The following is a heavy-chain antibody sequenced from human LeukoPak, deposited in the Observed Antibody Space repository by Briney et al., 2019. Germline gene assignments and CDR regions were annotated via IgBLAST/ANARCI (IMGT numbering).Heavy chain of an antibody. Sequence: ASVKVSCKASGYTFTGYYMHWVRQAPGQGLEWMGWISGYNGDTNYAQKLQDRVTMTTDTSTNTAYMELRSLRSDDTAVYYCARSPSVTMVRGVIDSWGQGTLVTVSS. CDR3: ARSPSVTMVRGVIDS. D-gene: IGHD3-10*01. CDR1: GYTFTGYY. CDR2: ISGYNGDT. J-gene: IGHJ4*02. V-gene: IGHV1-18*04.